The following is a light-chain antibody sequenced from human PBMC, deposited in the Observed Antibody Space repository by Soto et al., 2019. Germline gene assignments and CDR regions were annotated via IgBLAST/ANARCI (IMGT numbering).Light chain of an antibody. CDR3: QQRNNWPHT. J-gene: IGKJ2*01. Sequence: EMVMTQSPATLFVSPGERATLSCRASQRVSTSLAWYQQRPGQAPRLLIYAASTRATGIPARFSGSGSGTEFILTISSLQPEDFAVYYCQQRNNWPHTFGQGTKLEIK. CDR2: AAS. V-gene: IGKV3-15*01. CDR1: QRVSTS.